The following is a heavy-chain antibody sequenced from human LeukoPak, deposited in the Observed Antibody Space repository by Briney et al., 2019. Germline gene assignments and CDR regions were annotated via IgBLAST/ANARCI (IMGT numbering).Heavy chain of an antibody. CDR2: INPNSGGT. CDR1: GYTFTGYY. Sequence: ASVKVSCKASGYTFTGYYIQWVRQAPGQGLEWMGWINPNSGGTNYAQKFQGRVTMTRDTSISTAYMELSRLRSDDTAVYYCARDHCTRTACYEDHYYGMDVWGQGTTVTVSS. D-gene: IGHD2-2*01. V-gene: IGHV1-2*02. CDR3: ARDHCTRTACYEDHYYGMDV. J-gene: IGHJ6*02.